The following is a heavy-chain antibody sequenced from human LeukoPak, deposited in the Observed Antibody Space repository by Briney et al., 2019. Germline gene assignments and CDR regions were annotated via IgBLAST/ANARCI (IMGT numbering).Heavy chain of an antibody. J-gene: IGHJ4*02. CDR3: ARGPSGWGSLDS. V-gene: IGHV3-74*01. CDR1: GFTFSSYW. D-gene: IGHD7-27*01. Sequence: PGGSLRLSCAASGFTFSSYWIHWVRQAPGKGLVWVSRINSDGSSTNYADSVKGRFTISRDNAKNTLYLQVKSLRAEDTAVYYCARGPSGWGSLDSWGQGNLVTVSS. CDR2: INSDGSST.